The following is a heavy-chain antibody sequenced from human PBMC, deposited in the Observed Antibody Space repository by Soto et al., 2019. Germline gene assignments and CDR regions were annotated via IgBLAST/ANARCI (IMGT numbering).Heavy chain of an antibody. J-gene: IGHJ6*02. D-gene: IGHD2-15*01. CDR2: ISYDGSNK. V-gene: IGHV3-30*18. CDR3: AKDLADIVVVVAAPTYYYYYYGMDV. Sequence: GGSLRLSCAASGFTFSSYGMHWVRQAPGKGLEWVAVISYDGSNKYYADSVKGRFTISRDNSKNTLYLQMNSLRAEDTAVYYCAKDLADIVVVVAAPTYYYYYYGMDVWGQGTTVTVSS. CDR1: GFTFSSYG.